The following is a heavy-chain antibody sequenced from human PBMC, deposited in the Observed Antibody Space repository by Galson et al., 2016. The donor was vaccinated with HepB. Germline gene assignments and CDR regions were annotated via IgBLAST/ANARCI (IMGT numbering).Heavy chain of an antibody. Sequence: SLRLSCAASGFDFRNYYMHWARQAPGKGLEWVSFISGTGKNNHYADSVRGRFTISRDNAQDSVYLQINSLGVEDAGLYYCARDRRMYCGGDCPTDYWGQGTLVSVSS. V-gene: IGHV3-21*06. CDR3: ARDRRMYCGGDCPTDY. J-gene: IGHJ4*02. D-gene: IGHD2-21*02. CDR1: GFDFRNYY. CDR2: ISGTGKNN.